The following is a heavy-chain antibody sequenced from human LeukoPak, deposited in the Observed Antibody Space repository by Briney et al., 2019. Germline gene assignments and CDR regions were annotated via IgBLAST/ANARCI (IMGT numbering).Heavy chain of an antibody. CDR2: ISSGSTSI. CDR3: ARVTGTTAGDH. J-gene: IGHJ5*02. V-gene: IGHV3-21*01. CDR1: GFSFSRYS. Sequence: GGSLRVSCAASGFSFSRYSMDWVRQAPGKGLEWVSSISSGSTSIYYADSVKGRFTISRDNAKNSLYLQTDSLRVEDTAVYYCARVTGTTAGDHWGQGTLVSVSS. D-gene: IGHD1-1*01.